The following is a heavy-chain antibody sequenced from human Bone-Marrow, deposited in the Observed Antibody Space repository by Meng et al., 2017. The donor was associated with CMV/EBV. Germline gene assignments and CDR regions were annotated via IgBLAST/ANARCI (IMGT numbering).Heavy chain of an antibody. V-gene: IGHV1-2*02. CDR1: GYTFSAYY. CDR2: INPNSGGT. J-gene: IGHJ6*02. CDR3: ARAAQFLSYGFDV. D-gene: IGHD3-3*01. Sequence: ASVKVSCKASGYTFSAYYMHWVRQAPGQRLEWMGWINPNSGGTNYAQKFQGRVTLTRDTSISTAYMDLSRLTSDDTAVYYCARAAQFLSYGFDVWGRGTTVTVSS.